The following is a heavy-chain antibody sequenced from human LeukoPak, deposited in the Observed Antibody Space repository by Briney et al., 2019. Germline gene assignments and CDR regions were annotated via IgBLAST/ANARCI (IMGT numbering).Heavy chain of an antibody. V-gene: IGHV3-23*01. D-gene: IGHD1-14*01. CDR2: ISGSGSGT. J-gene: IGHJ4*02. Sequence: GGSLRLSCAASGFTFSSYAMGWVRQAPGKGLEWVSIISGSGSGTYYADSVKGRFTISRDNSKNRLYLQINSLRAEDTAVYYCAKVDNSYDYWGQGTLVTVSS. CDR3: AKVDNSYDY. CDR1: GFTFSSYA.